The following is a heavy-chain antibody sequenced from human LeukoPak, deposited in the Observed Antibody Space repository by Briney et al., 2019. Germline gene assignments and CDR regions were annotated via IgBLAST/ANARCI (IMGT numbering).Heavy chain of an antibody. J-gene: IGHJ5*02. CDR3: ARALSSRWFLGENWFDP. V-gene: IGHV1-69*05. CDR2: IIPIFGTA. CDR1: GGTFSSYA. D-gene: IGHD6-13*01. Sequence: SVKVSCKASGGTFSSYAISWVRQAPGQGLEWMGGIIPIFGTANYAQKFQGRVTITTDESTSTAYMGLSSLRSEDTAVYYCARALSSRWFLGENWFDPWGQGTLVTVSS.